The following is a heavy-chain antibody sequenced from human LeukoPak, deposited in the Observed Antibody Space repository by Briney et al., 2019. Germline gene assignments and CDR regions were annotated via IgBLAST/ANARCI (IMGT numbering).Heavy chain of an antibody. CDR3: ARDGDYRGLYSSGWYDY. D-gene: IGHD6-19*01. CDR2: ISSSGSTI. CDR1: GFTFSDYY. Sequence: GGSLRLSCAASGFTFSDYYMSWIRQAPGKGLEWVSYISSSGSTIYYADSVRGRFTISRDNAKTSLYLQMNSLRAEDTAVYYCARDGDYRGLYSSGWYDYWGQGTLVTVSS. J-gene: IGHJ4*02. V-gene: IGHV3-11*01.